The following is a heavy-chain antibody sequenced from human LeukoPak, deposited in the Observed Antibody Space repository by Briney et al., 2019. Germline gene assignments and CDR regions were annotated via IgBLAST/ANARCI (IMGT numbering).Heavy chain of an antibody. D-gene: IGHD1-26*01. J-gene: IGHJ4*02. CDR3: ARDGTSADDY. V-gene: IGHV1-18*01. CDR1: GYTFSNFG. CDR2: ISGNNDNP. Sequence: ASVKVSCKTSGYTFSNFGINWVRQAPGQGPEWMGWISGNNDNPNYGQKFQGRFTVTTDSSTSTAYMELRNLTFDDTAVYYCARDGTSADDYWGQGTLVTVSS.